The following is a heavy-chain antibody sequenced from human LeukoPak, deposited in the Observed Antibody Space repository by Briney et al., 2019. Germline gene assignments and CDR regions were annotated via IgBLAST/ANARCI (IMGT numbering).Heavy chain of an antibody. Sequence: GGSLRLSYAASGFTFSSYAMHWVRQAPGKGLEYVSAISSNGGSTYYANSVKGRFTISRDNSKNTLYLQMGSLRAEDMAVYYCARELVRSSGWYMGGAFDYWGQGTLVTVSS. CDR2: ISSNGGST. J-gene: IGHJ4*02. D-gene: IGHD6-19*01. V-gene: IGHV3-64*01. CDR3: ARELVRSSGWYMGGAFDY. CDR1: GFTFSSYA.